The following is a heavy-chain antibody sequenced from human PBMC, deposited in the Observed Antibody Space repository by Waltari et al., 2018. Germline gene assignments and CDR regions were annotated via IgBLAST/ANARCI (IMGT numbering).Heavy chain of an antibody. CDR2: INPNRGGT. CDR1: GYTFTGYY. CDR3: ARVPNWSGYLGY. D-gene: IGHD3-3*01. Sequence: QVQLVQSGAEVKKPGASVTVSCKASGYTFTGYYMHWVRQAPGQGLEWMGRINPNRGGTNYAQKFQGRVTMTRDTSISTAYMELRRLRSDDTAVYYCARVPNWSGYLGYWGQGTLVTVSS. V-gene: IGHV1-2*06. J-gene: IGHJ4*02.